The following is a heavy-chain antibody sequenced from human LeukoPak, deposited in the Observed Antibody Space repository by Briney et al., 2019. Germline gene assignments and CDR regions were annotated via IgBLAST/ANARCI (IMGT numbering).Heavy chain of an antibody. CDR3: ARDPERNSGSSHFDY. J-gene: IGHJ4*02. D-gene: IGHD1-26*01. CDR1: GGTFSSYA. CDR2: IIPILGIA. V-gene: IGHV1-69*04. Sequence: SVKVSCKASGGTFSSYAISWVRQAPGQGLEWMGRIIPILGIANYAQKFQGRVTITADKSTSTAYMELSSLRSDGTAVYYCARDPERNSGSSHFDYWGQGTLVTVSS.